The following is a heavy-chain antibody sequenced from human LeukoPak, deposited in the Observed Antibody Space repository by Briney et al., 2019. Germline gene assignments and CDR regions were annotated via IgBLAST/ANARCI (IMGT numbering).Heavy chain of an antibody. J-gene: IGHJ5*02. CDR2: ISSSGST. CDR1: GDSISSGDYY. D-gene: IGHD1-1*01. Sequence: SETLSLTCTVSGDSISSGDYYWSWIRQPAGKGLEWIGRISSSGSTNYNPSLKSRVTISVDTSKNQFSLKLSSVTAADTAVYYCARGYRNWFDPWGQGTLVTVSS. V-gene: IGHV4-61*02. CDR3: ARGYRNWFDP.